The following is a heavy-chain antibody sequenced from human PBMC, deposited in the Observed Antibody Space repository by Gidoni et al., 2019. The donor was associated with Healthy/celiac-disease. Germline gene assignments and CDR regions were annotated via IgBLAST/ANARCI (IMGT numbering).Heavy chain of an antibody. D-gene: IGHD4-17*01. V-gene: IGHV4-39*01. Sequence: QLQLQESGPGLVKPSETLSLTCTVSGGSISSSSYYWGWIRQPPGKGLEWIGSIYYSGSTYYNPSLKSRVTISVDTSKNQFSLKLSSVTAADTAVYYCARLGIGASRVGDYAVRGIAQADYWGQGTLVTVSS. CDR3: ARLGIGASRVGDYAVRGIAQADY. CDR2: IYYSGST. J-gene: IGHJ4*02. CDR1: GGSISSSSYY.